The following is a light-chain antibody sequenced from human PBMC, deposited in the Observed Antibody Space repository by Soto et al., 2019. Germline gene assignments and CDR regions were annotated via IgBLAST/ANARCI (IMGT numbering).Light chain of an antibody. J-gene: IGLJ1*01. CDR3: NSYRSSSTRYV. CDR2: DVT. CDR1: SSDIGGYKY. V-gene: IGLV2-14*01. Sequence: QSALTQPASVSGSPGQSITISCTGTSSDIGGYKYVSWYQQHPGKAPKLMIYDVTNRPSGVSDRFSGSKSGNTASLTISGLQAEDEADYYCNSYRSSSTRYVFGTGTKVTVL.